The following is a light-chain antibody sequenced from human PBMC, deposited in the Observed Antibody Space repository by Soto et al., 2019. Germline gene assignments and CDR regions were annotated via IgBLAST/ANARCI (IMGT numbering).Light chain of an antibody. CDR3: CSYAGSSTFL. CDR2: EVS. Sequence: QSALTQPASVSGSPGQSITISCTGTSSDVGSYNLVSWYQQHPGKAPKLMIYEVSKRPSGVSNRFSGSKSGNTASLTISGLQAEDGADYYCCSYAGSSTFLFGGGTKLTVL. V-gene: IGLV2-23*02. CDR1: SSDVGSYNL. J-gene: IGLJ2*01.